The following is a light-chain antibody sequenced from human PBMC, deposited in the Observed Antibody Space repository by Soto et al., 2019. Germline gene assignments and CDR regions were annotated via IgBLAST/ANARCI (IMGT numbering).Light chain of an antibody. CDR3: QTWGTGIVV. CDR2: LNSDGSH. V-gene: IGLV4-69*01. CDR1: SGHSSYA. J-gene: IGLJ2*01. Sequence: LVLTQSPSASASLGASVKLTCTLSSGHSSYAIAWHQQQPEKGPRYLMKLNSDGSHTKGDGIPDRFSGSSSGAERYLNVSSLQSDDEADYYCQTWGTGIVVFGGGTKLTVL.